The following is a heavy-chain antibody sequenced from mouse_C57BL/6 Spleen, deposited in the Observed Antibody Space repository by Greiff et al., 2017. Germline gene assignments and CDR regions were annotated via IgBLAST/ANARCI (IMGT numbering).Heavy chain of an antibody. CDR3: ARELDYDGAFDV. CDR2: TFYSGIT. Sequence: EVQLVESGPSLVRPSQTLSLTCTVTGFSINSDCYWIWIRQFPGNKLEYIGYTFYSGITYYNPSLESRTYITRDTSKNQFSLKLSSVTTEDTATYYCARELDYDGAFDVWGTGTTVTVSS. V-gene: IGHV3-3*01. CDR1: GFSINSDCY. J-gene: IGHJ1*03. D-gene: IGHD2-4*01.